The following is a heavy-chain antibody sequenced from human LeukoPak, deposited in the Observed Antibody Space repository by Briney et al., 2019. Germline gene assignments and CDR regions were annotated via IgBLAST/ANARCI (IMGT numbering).Heavy chain of an antibody. D-gene: IGHD6-13*01. CDR2: MNPNSGNT. CDR1: GYTFSSYD. J-gene: IGHJ1*01. Sequence: ASVKVSCKASGYTFSSYDINWVRQATGQGLEWMGWMNPNSGNTGYAQKFQGRVAMTRNTSISTAYMELSSLRSEDTAVYYCARAVGSWYEEYFQHWGQGTLVIVSS. CDR3: ARAVGSWYEEYFQH. V-gene: IGHV1-8*01.